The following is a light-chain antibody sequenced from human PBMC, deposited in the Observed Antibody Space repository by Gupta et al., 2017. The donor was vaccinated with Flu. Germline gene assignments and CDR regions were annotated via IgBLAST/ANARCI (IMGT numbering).Light chain of an antibody. CDR3: QQYYSTLWT. J-gene: IGKJ1*01. V-gene: IGKV4-1*01. CDR2: GAS. CDR1: QSVLYSSNNKNY. Sequence: DIEMTQSPESLAVSLGERVTINCKSSQSVLYSSNNKNYLAWYQQKPGQPPKLLIYGASTRESGVPDRFSGSGSGTDFTLTISSLQAEDGAVYYCQQYYSTLWTFGQGTKVEIK.